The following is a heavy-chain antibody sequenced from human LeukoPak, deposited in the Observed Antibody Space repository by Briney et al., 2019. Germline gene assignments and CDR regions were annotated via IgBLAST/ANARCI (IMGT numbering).Heavy chain of an antibody. CDR2: IRGSGGST. Sequence: GGSLRLSCAASGFTFSSYAMSWVRQAPGKGLEWVSAIRGSGGSTYYADSVKGRFTISRDNSKNTLYLQMNSLRAEDTAVYYCAKNELLIIGAFDIWGQGTMVTVSS. D-gene: IGHD3-10*01. CDR3: AKNELLIIGAFDI. V-gene: IGHV3-23*01. J-gene: IGHJ3*02. CDR1: GFTFSSYA.